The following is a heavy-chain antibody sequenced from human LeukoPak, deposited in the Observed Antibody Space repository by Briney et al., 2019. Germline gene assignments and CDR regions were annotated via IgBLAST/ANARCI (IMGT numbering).Heavy chain of an antibody. CDR1: GGSISSSSYY. D-gene: IGHD3-22*01. CDR2: INHSGST. J-gene: IGHJ4*02. V-gene: IGHV4-39*07. Sequence: SETLSLTCTVSGGSISSSSYYWGWIRQPPGKGLEWIGEINHSGSTNYNPSLKSRVTISVDTSKNQFSLKLSSVTAADTAVYYCARENYDSSGYSDYWGQGTLVTVSS. CDR3: ARENYDSSGYSDY.